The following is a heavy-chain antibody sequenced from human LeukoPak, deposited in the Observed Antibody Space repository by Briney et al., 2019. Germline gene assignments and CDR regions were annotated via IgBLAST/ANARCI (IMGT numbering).Heavy chain of an antibody. V-gene: IGHV1-8*01. CDR2: MNPNSGNT. CDR3: ARPYHSTIFGVVRYYYYGMDV. Sequence: ASVTVSCKASGYTFTSYDINWVRQAPGQGLEWMGWMNPNSGNTGYAQKFQGRVTMTRNTSISTAYMELSSLRSEDTAVYYCARPYHSTIFGVVRYYYYGMDVWGQGTTVTVSS. J-gene: IGHJ6*02. D-gene: IGHD3-3*01. CDR1: GYTFTSYD.